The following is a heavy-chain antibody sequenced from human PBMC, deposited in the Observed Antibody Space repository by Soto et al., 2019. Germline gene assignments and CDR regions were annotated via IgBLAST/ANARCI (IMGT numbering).Heavy chain of an antibody. CDR3: ARDRTYYDTLTGYQKSYGMDV. Sequence: PSETLSLTCTVSGGSISSYYWSWIRRPPGKGLEWIGYIYYSGSTNYNPSLKSRVTISVDTSKNQFSLKLSSVTAADTAVYYCARDRTYYDTLTGYQKSYGMDVWGQGTTVTVSS. J-gene: IGHJ6*02. D-gene: IGHD3-9*01. CDR1: GGSISSYY. V-gene: IGHV4-59*01. CDR2: IYYSGST.